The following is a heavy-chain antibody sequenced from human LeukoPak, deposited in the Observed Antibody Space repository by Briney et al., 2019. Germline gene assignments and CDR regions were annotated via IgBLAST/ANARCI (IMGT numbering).Heavy chain of an antibody. CDR3: AKCRGGGGEYWHFDL. D-gene: IGHD2-15*01. CDR2: LSGSGTRT. Sequence: PGGSLRLSCAASGFPFSSFAMAWVRQAPVKGLEWVSALSGSGTRTIYADSVRGRFTMSRDNSKNTLYLQMNSLRAEDSAVYYCAKCRGGGGEYWHFDLWGRGILVSVSS. V-gene: IGHV3-23*01. J-gene: IGHJ2*01. CDR1: GFPFSSFA.